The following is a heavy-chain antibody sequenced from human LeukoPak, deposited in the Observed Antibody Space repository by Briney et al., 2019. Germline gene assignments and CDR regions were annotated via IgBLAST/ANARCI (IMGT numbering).Heavy chain of an antibody. CDR1: GFIFSSYS. Sequence: GGSLRLSCAASGFIFSSYSMSWVRQAPGKGLEWVSSISSSSYIYYADSVKGRFTISRDNAKNSLYLQLNSLRAEDTAIYYCAKVTVCYGCYFDYWGQGTLVTVSS. CDR2: ISSSSYI. J-gene: IGHJ4*02. D-gene: IGHD3-16*01. CDR3: AKVTVCYGCYFDY. V-gene: IGHV3-21*04.